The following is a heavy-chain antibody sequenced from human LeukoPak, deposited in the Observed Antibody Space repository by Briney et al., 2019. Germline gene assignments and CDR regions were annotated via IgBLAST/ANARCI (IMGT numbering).Heavy chain of an antibody. CDR3: ARPPYCSGGSCYSAYYGMDV. Sequence: PGGSLRLSCAASGFTFSDYYMSWIRQAPGKGLEWVSYISSSGSTIYYADSVKGRFTISRDNAKNSLYLQMNSLRAEDTAVYYCARPPYCSGGSCYSAYYGMDVWGQGTTVTVSS. CDR1: GFTFSDYY. V-gene: IGHV3-11*01. J-gene: IGHJ6*02. CDR2: ISSSGSTI. D-gene: IGHD2-15*01.